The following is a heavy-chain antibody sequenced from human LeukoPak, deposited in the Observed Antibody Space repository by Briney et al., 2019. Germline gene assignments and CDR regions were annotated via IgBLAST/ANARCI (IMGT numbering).Heavy chain of an antibody. CDR3: ARDRPPGGSCLDY. CDR1: GFTFNTYA. CDR2: ISYDANNK. J-gene: IGHJ4*02. V-gene: IGHV3-30-3*01. Sequence: PGGSLRLSCAASGFTFNTYAMHWVRQAPGKGLEWVAVISYDANNKYYANSVKGRLTISRDNSKDTFYLQMNSLGTEDTAVYYCARDRPPGGSCLDYWGQGTLVTVSS. D-gene: IGHD2-15*01.